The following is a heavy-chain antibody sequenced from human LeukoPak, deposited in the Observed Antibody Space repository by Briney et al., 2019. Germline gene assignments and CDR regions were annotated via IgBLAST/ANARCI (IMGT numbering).Heavy chain of an antibody. Sequence: GGSLRLSCAASGFTFSSYAMSWVRQAPGKGLEWVSAISGSGGSTYYADSVKGRFTISRDNSKNTLYLQMNSLRAEDTAVYYCAIAEDIVVVPAATPLDYWGQGTLVTVSS. CDR3: AIAEDIVVVPAATPLDY. D-gene: IGHD2-2*01. J-gene: IGHJ4*02. CDR1: GFTFSSYA. V-gene: IGHV3-23*01. CDR2: ISGSGGST.